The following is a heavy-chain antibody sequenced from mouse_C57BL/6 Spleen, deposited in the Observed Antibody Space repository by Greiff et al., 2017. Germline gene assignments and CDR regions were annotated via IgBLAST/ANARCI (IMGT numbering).Heavy chain of an antibody. D-gene: IGHD1-1*01. J-gene: IGHJ2*01. CDR1: GFNIKNTY. CDR2: IDPSDSYT. Sequence: VQLQQSVAELVRPGASVKLSCTASGFNIKNTYMHWVKQRPGQGLEWIGEIDPSDSYTNYNQKFKGKSTLTVDKSSSTAYMQLSSLTSEDSAVYYCARRGGSSHYFDYWGQGTTLTVSS. V-gene: IGHV1-69*01. CDR3: ARRGGSSHYFDY.